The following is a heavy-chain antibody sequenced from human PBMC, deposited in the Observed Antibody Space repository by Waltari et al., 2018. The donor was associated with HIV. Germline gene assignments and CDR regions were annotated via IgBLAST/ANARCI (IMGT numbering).Heavy chain of an antibody. V-gene: IGHV3-74*01. CDR1: GFTFRNYW. Sequence: VQLVESGGGLAPPGGSLRISCVASGFTFRNYWMHWVRQAPGKRLVWVARINTDETIRTYAENVKGRFTISRDNGKNTLYLQMNSRRVEDTAVYYCVSSGLDVWGQGTTVNVSS. J-gene: IGHJ6*02. CDR2: INTDETIR. CDR3: VSSGLDV.